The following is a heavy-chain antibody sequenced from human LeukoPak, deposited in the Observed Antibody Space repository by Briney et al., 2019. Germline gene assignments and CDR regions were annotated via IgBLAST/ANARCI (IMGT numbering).Heavy chain of an antibody. CDR3: ARDVGYCSTTSCLRLGY. CDR2: IWYDGSNK. CDR1: GFTFSSYG. D-gene: IGHD2-2*01. J-gene: IGHJ4*02. V-gene: IGHV3-33*01. Sequence: GRSLRLSCAASGFTFSSYGMHWVRQAPGKGLGWVAVIWYDGSNKYYADSVKGRFTLSRDNSKNTLYLQMNSLRAEDTAVYYCARDVGYCSTTSCLRLGYWGQGTLVTVSS.